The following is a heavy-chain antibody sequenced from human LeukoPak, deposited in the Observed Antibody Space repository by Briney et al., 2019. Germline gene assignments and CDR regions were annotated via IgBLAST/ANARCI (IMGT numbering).Heavy chain of an antibody. V-gene: IGHV6-1*01. CDR2: TYYRSKWYD. CDR1: GDSVSSNNGA. Sequence: SQTLSLTCAISGDSVSSNNGAWNWIRQSPSRGLEWLGRTYYRSKWYDDYAGSVKGRITISPDTSKNQFSLQMYSVTPEETAVYYCARDVGPSGWYTFDYWGKATLVTV. D-gene: IGHD6-19*01. J-gene: IGHJ4*02. CDR3: ARDVGPSGWYTFDY.